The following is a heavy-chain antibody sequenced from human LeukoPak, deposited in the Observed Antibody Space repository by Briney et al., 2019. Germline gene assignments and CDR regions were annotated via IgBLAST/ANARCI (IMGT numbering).Heavy chain of an antibody. CDR3: ARGRSNSYGHNDAFDI. V-gene: IGHV3-33*01. Sequence: GSLRLSCAASGFTFTTYGMHWVRQVPGKGLEWVTVIWYDGSNKFYSDSVKGRFTISRDNAKNSLYLQMNSLRAEDTAVYYCARGRSNSYGHNDAFDIWGQGTMVTVSS. CDR2: IWYDGSNK. CDR1: GFTFTTYG. J-gene: IGHJ3*02. D-gene: IGHD5-18*01.